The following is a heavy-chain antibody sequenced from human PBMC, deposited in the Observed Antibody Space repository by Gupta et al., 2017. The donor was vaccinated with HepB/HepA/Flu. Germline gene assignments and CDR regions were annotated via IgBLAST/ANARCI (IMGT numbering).Heavy chain of an antibody. V-gene: IGHV1-18*01. CDR3: ARLRDSGSYLGVYYYYMDV. Sequence: QVQLVQSGAEVKKPGASVKVSCKASGYTFTSYGISWVRQAPGQGLEWMGWISAYNGNTNYAQKLQGRVTMTTDTSTSTAYMELRSLRSDDTTVYYCARLRDSGSYLGVYYYYMDVWGKGTTVTVSS. J-gene: IGHJ6*03. D-gene: IGHD1-26*01. CDR1: GYTFTSYG. CDR2: ISAYNGNT.